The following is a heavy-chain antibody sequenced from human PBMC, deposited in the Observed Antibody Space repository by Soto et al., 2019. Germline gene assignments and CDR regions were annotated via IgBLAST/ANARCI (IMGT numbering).Heavy chain of an antibody. CDR1: GFTFNSYA. D-gene: IGHD2-15*01. CDR2: ISYDGRNK. J-gene: IGHJ4*02. V-gene: IGHV3-30*18. CDR3: AKTGRDCSGGSCRDF. Sequence: AGGSLRLSCAVSGFTFNSYAMHWVRQAPGKGLEWVAVISYDGRNKYYADSVKGRSTISRDNSRNTLYLQMNSLRAEDTAVYYCAKTGRDCSGGSCRDFWGQGTLVTVSS.